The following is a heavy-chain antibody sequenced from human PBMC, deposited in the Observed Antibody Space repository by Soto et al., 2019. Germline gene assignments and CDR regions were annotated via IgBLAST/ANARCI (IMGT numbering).Heavy chain of an antibody. CDR1: GFTFSRYG. Sequence: GGSLRLSCEGSGFTFSRYGMHWVRQAPGMGLEWVAVVSHDGLAQYYGDSVKGRFTISRDNSQNTLYLQMNNLRTEDTAIYYCAKETIAVGGPNYFDYWGQGTLVTVSS. V-gene: IGHV3-30*18. J-gene: IGHJ4*02. CDR3: AKETIAVGGPNYFDY. CDR2: VSHDGLAQ. D-gene: IGHD6-19*01.